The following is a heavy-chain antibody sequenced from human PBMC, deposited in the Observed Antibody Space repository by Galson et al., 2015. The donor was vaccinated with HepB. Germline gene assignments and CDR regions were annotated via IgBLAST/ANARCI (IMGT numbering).Heavy chain of an antibody. CDR2: INSDGSST. J-gene: IGHJ3*02. D-gene: IGHD2-2*01. CDR3: ARDQGSTVGVSVEVAFDI. V-gene: IGHV3-74*01. CDR1: GFTFSSYW. Sequence: SLRLSCAASGFTFSSYWMHWVRQAPGKGLVWVSRINSDGSSTSYADSVKGRFTISRDNAKNTLYLQMNSLRAEDTAVYYCARDQGSTVGVSVEVAFDIWGQGTMGTVSS.